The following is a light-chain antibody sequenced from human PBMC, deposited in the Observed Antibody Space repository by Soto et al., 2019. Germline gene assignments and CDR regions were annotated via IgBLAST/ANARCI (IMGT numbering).Light chain of an antibody. CDR3: QQYGGSTRT. CDR1: QSVTTQ. J-gene: IGKJ1*01. CDR2: GAS. V-gene: IGKV3-20*01. Sequence: IVLTQSPGTLSLSXXXXXXXXXXASQSVTTQLAWYQQKPGQAPRLIIHGASSRATGVPDRITGSGSGTDFTLSISRLEPEDFAVYYCQQYGGSTRTFGQGTKVDIK.